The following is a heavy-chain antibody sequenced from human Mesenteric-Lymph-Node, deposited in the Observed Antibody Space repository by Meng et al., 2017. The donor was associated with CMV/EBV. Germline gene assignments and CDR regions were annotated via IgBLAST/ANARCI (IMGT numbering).Heavy chain of an antibody. Sequence: GESLKISCAASGFTFSSYWMHWVRQAPGKGLVWVSRINSDGSSTSYADSVKGRFTISRDNAKNTLYLQMNSLRAEDTAVYYCAKDLRTLDAFDIWGQGTMVTVSS. J-gene: IGHJ3*02. D-gene: IGHD3-10*01. CDR1: GFTFSSYW. V-gene: IGHV3-74*01. CDR2: INSDGSST. CDR3: AKDLRTLDAFDI.